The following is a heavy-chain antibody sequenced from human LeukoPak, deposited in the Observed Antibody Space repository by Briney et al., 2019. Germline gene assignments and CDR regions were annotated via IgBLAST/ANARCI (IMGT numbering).Heavy chain of an antibody. CDR1: GFTFSSYG. Sequence: PGRSLRLSCAASGFTFSSYGMHWVRQAPGKGLEWVAVIWYDGSNKYYADSVKGRFSISRDDSKNTVFLQMNSLRVEDTAMYYCTIFSDWGQGTLVTVSS. J-gene: IGHJ4*02. D-gene: IGHD2/OR15-2a*01. V-gene: IGHV3-33*01. CDR3: TIFSD. CDR2: IWYDGSNK.